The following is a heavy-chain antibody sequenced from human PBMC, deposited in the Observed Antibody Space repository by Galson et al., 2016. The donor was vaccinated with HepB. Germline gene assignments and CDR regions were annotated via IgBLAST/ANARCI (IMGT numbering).Heavy chain of an antibody. J-gene: IGHJ5*02. D-gene: IGHD2/OR15-2a*01. CDR1: GDSVSSNSAT. CDR2: TYYRSKWYN. Sequence: LRLSCAISGDSVSSNSATWTWIRQSPLRGLEWLGRTYYRSKWYNDYAVSVKSRISIHPYTAKNQFSLQLNSVTPEDTAVYYCARVRCSTFRCQNWFDPWGQGTLFTVSS. V-gene: IGHV6-1*01. CDR3: ARVRCSTFRCQNWFDP.